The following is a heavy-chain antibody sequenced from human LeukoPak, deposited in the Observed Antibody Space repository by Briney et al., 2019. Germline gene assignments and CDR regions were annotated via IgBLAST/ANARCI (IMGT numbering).Heavy chain of an antibody. V-gene: IGHV4-30-2*01. CDR2: IYHSGST. CDR3: ARGTALRYFDWFPPDP. CDR1: GGSISSGGYY. Sequence: PSETLSLTCTVSGGSISSGGYYWSWIRQPPGKGLEWIGYIYHSGSTYYNPSLKSRVTISVDRSKNQFSLKLSSVTAADTAVYYCARGTALRYFDWFPPDPWGQGTLVTVSS. J-gene: IGHJ5*02. D-gene: IGHD3-9*01.